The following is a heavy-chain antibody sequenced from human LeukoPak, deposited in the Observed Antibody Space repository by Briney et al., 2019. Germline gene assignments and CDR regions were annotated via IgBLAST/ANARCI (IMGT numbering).Heavy chain of an antibody. CDR2: IYYSGST. Sequence: TLSLTCTVSGGSISNYYWSWIRQPPGKGLEWIGYIYYSGSTNYNPSLKSRVTISVDTSKNQFSLKLSSVTAADTAVYYCARVVGRAVRYYDFWSGRSAWGQGTLVTVSS. CDR3: ARVVGRAVRYYDFWSGRSA. D-gene: IGHD3-3*01. V-gene: IGHV4-59*01. J-gene: IGHJ5*02. CDR1: GGSISNYY.